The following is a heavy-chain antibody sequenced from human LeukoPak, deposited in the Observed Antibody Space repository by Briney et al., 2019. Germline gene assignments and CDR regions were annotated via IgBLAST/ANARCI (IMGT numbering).Heavy chain of an antibody. CDR3: ASASSHRTAAGGDY. V-gene: IGHV3-74*01. D-gene: IGHD6-13*01. CDR1: GFTVSTYW. CDR2: INGDGGSR. J-gene: IGHJ4*02. Sequence: GGSLRLSCAASGFTVSTYWMHWVRQDAGKGLVWVSCINGDGGSRNYADSVKGRFTISRDNAKNTLYLQMSSLRVEDTAVYYCASASSHRTAAGGDYWGQGTLVTVST.